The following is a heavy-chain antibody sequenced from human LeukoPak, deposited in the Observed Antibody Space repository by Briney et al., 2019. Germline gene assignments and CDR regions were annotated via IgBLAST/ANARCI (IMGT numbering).Heavy chain of an antibody. J-gene: IGHJ4*02. CDR1: GFTFSNYG. V-gene: IGHV3-30*18. CDR3: AKDRGDFWSGYYTGSFFDY. D-gene: IGHD3-3*01. CDR2: ISYDGSNK. Sequence: PGGSLRLSCAASGFTFSNYGMHWVRQAPGKGLEWVAVISYDGSNKYYADSVKGRFTISRDNSKNTLYLQINSLRAEDTAVYYCAKDRGDFWSGYYTGSFFDYWGQGTLVTVSS.